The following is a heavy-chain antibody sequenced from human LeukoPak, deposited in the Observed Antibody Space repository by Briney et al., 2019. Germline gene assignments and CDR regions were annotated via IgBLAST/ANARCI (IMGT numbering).Heavy chain of an antibody. D-gene: IGHD3-22*01. J-gene: IGHJ3*02. Sequence: GGSLRLSCGASGFTVSSNYMSWVRQAPGKGLEWASVIYSGGSTYYADSVKGRFTISRDNSKNTLYLQMNSLRAEDTAVYYCARAPPYYYDSSGYLFGEAFDIWGQGTMVTVSS. CDR3: ARAPPYYYDSSGYLFGEAFDI. CDR2: IYSGGST. V-gene: IGHV3-53*01. CDR1: GFTVSSNY.